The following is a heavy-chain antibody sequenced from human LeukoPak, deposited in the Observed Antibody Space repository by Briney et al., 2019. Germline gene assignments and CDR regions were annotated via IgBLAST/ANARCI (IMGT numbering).Heavy chain of an antibody. CDR1: GYSFTNCW. D-gene: IGHD3-3*01. CDR3: ARHVISQRDYDFFSGHQGYYNMDV. J-gene: IGHJ6*03. V-gene: IGHV5-51*01. Sequence: GESLKISRKGSGYSFTNCWIGWVRQIPGIGPEWIGIIIPADADTRYSPSVVGQVTISADTSISTAFLQWSSLEASDTAIYYCARHVISQRDYDFFSGHQGYYNMDVWGEGTTVTVSS. CDR2: IIPADADT.